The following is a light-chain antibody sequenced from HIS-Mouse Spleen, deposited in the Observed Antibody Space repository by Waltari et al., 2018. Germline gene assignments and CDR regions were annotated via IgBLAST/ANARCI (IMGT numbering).Light chain of an antibody. Sequence: QSALTQPRSVSGSPGQSVTISCTGTSSDVGGYNYVSWYQQHPGKAPKLMIYDVSKRPSGVPDRFSGSNAGNTASLAISGLQAEDEADYYCCSYAGSYTFEVVFGGGTKLTVL. V-gene: IGLV2-11*01. CDR2: DVS. CDR3: CSYAGSYTFEVV. CDR1: SSDVGGYNY. J-gene: IGLJ2*01.